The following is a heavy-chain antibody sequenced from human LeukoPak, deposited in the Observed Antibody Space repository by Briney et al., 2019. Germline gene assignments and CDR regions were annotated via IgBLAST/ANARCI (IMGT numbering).Heavy chain of an antibody. CDR1: GGSISSGGYY. CDR2: IYHSGST. CDR3: ARHAGDYSRLWIDY. J-gene: IGHJ4*02. Sequence: SETLSLTCTVSGGSISSGGYYWSWIRQPPGKGLEWIGYIYHSGSTYCNPSLKSRVTISVDTSKNQFSLKLSSVTAADTAVYYCARHAGDYSRLWIDYWGQGTLVTVSS. D-gene: IGHD4-17*01. V-gene: IGHV4-30-2*01.